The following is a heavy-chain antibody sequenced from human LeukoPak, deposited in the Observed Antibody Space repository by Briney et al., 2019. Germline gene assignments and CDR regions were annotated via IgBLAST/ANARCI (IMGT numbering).Heavy chain of an antibody. CDR2: IYYSGST. CDR3: ASSDYAWFYYFDY. V-gene: IGHV4-39*07. D-gene: IGHD3-16*01. Sequence: SETLSLTCTVSGGSISSSSYYWAWIRQPPGKGLEWIGSIYYSGSTYYNPSLKSRVTISVDTSKNQFSLKLSSVTAADTAVYYCASSDYAWFYYFDYWGQGTLVTVSS. CDR1: GGSISSSSYY. J-gene: IGHJ4*02.